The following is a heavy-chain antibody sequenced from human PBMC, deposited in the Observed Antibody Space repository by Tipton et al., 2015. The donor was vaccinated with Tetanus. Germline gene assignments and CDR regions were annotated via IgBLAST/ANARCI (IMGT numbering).Heavy chain of an antibody. CDR1: GGSFSGYY. D-gene: IGHD2-15*01. CDR3: ARRRNGYCSGGSCYFDY. J-gene: IGHJ4*02. Sequence: TLSLTCAVYGGSFSGYYWGWIRRPPGKGLEWIGSIYYSGSTYYNPSLKSRVTISVDTSKNQFSLKLSSVTAADTAVYYCARRRNGYCSGGSCYFDYWGQGTLVTVSS. CDR2: IYYSGST. V-gene: IGHV4-39*01.